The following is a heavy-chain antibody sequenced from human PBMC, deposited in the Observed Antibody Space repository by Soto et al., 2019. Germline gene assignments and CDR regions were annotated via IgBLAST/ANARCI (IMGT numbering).Heavy chain of an antibody. J-gene: IGHJ4*02. CDR2: IYHSGST. CDR3: ARITIFGVDGAYLDY. Sequence: PSVPLSITCAGSGYSVSSGYYWGWIRQPPGKGLEWIGSIYHSGSTYYNPALKSRVTISVDTSKNQFSLKLSSVTAADTAVYYCARITIFGVDGAYLDYWGQGTLVPVSS. CDR1: GYSVSSGYY. D-gene: IGHD3-3*01. V-gene: IGHV4-38-2*01.